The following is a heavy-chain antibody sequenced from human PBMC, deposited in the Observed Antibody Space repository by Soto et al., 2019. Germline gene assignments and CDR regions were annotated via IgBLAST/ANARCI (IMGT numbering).Heavy chain of an antibody. Sequence: VGSLRLSGAASGFTFSTRAMNWVRQFPGRGLEWVSYISSSSSNIVHADSVKGRFTVSRDNAKNSLYLQMNSLRDEDTAVYYCASDRSLGSNWYYYLESWGQGTLVTVSS. CDR3: ASDRSLGSNWYYYLES. D-gene: IGHD3-16*01. CDR1: GFTFSTRA. J-gene: IGHJ4*02. V-gene: IGHV3-48*02. CDR2: ISSSSSNI.